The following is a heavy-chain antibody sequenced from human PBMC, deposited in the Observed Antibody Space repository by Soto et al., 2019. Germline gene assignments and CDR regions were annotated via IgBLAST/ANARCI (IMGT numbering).Heavy chain of an antibody. D-gene: IGHD3-16*01. CDR1: GDSVSNDNYY. J-gene: IGHJ4*02. CDR3: ARSQRGRTAFTFDY. V-gene: IGHV4-61*01. CDR2: IYYSGTT. Sequence: SETLYLTCAVSGDSVSNDNYYRSWIRQPPGRGLEWIGYIYYSGTTNYNSYHKSRLSLSVDMSKNQFSRKLASVTAADTAVYFCARSQRGRTAFTFDYWGQGALLSVSS.